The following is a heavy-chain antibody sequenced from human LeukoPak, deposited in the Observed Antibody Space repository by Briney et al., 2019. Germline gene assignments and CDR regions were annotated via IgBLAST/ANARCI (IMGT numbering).Heavy chain of an antibody. D-gene: IGHD4-17*01. CDR2: FTHTRST. CDR3: ASRDDFGDARGWAFEY. V-gene: IGHV4-34*01. Sequence: SETLSLTCAVFGESFSGYYWSWIRQPPGKGLGWIGEFTHTRSTNYNPSLKSRVTISADSSKKQFSLKLTSVTRADTAVYYCASRDDFGDARGWAFEYWGQGTLVTVSS. CDR1: GESFSGYY. J-gene: IGHJ4*02.